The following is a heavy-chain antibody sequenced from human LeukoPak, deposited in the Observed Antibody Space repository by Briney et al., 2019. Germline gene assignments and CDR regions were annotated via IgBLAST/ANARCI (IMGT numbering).Heavy chain of an antibody. V-gene: IGHV1-2*02. CDR2: IKPNSGDT. D-gene: IGHD1-26*01. CDR1: GYTFTSYG. Sequence: ASVKVSCKASGYTFTSYGISWVRQAPGQGLEWMGWIKPNSGDTKYAEKFQGRVTMTRDTSISTAYMGLSRLISDDTAVYYCTRDWGPNSGNFHYDGFDIWGQGTMVTVSS. CDR3: TRDWGPNSGNFHYDGFDI. J-gene: IGHJ3*02.